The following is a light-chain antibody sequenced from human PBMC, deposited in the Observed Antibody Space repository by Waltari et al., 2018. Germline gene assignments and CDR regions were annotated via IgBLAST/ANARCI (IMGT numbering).Light chain of an antibody. CDR3: QQYNNWPPIT. CDR2: SAP. CDR1: QSVSNS. J-gene: IGKJ5*01. Sequence: EIVMTQSPPTLSVSPGERATLSCRASQSVSNSLARYQHGPGRAPRLLIHSAPTRAPGIPARFSGSGSETEFTLTISNLQSEDFALYYCQQYNNWPPITFGQGTRLEIK. V-gene: IGKV3D-15*01.